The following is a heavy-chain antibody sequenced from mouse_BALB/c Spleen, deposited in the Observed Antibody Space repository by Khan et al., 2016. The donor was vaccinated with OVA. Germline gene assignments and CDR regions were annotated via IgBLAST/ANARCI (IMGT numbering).Heavy chain of an antibody. CDR2: IYPGGYFT. CDR1: GYTFTNYW. J-gene: IGHJ1*01. CDR3: ARWATWYFDV. Sequence: QVQLQQSRGEVVRPGTSVEISCKASGYTFTNYWLGWLRQRPGHGLEWIGDIYPGGYFTNYNEQFKGKATLTVDTSSNTADMQLSSLTSEDSAVYFCARWATWYFDVWGAGTTVTVSS. D-gene: IGHD3-1*01. V-gene: IGHV1-63*02.